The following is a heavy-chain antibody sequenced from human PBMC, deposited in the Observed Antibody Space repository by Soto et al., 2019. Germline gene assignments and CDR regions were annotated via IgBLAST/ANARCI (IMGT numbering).Heavy chain of an antibody. J-gene: IGHJ4*02. D-gene: IGHD1-1*01. V-gene: IGHV3-53*01. Sequence: PGGSLRLSCGASGFTVNSNYMAWVRQAPGKGLEWVSLLYSGGDRFYADSVKGRFTVSRDDSKNTVYLQMNSLRAEDTAVYYCAKGNLEGLDYWGQGALVTVSS. CDR1: GFTVNSNY. CDR3: AKGNLEGLDY. CDR2: LYSGGDR.